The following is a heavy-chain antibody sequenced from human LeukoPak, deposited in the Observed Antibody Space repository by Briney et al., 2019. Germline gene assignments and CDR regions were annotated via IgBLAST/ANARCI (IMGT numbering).Heavy chain of an antibody. CDR3: ARHDSSGYYNWFDP. D-gene: IGHD3-22*01. J-gene: IGHJ5*02. CDR1: GYTFTSYG. V-gene: IGHV1-18*01. Sequence: APVKVSCKASGYTFTSYGISWVRQAPGQGLEWMGWISAYNGNTNYAQKLQGRVTMTTDTSTSTAYMELRSLRSDDTAVYYCARHDSSGYYNWFDPWGQGTLVTVSS. CDR2: ISAYNGNT.